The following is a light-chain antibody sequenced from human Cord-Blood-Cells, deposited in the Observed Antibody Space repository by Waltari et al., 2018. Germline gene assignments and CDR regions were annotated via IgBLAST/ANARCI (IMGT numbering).Light chain of an antibody. CDR1: QIVSSN. CDR3: QQYNNWPQT. J-gene: IGKJ1*01. CDR2: GAS. Sequence: EIVITQSPATLSVSPGERPTLSCRASQIVSSNLAWYQQTPGQAPRLLIYGASTRATGIPARFSGSGSGTEFTLTISSLQSEDVAVYYCQQYNNWPQTFGQGTKVEIK. V-gene: IGKV3-15*01.